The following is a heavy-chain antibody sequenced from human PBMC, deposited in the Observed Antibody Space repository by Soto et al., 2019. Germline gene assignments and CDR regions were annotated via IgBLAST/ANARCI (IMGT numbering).Heavy chain of an antibody. V-gene: IGHV3-23*01. CDR1: GFTFSNYA. D-gene: IGHD3-22*01. J-gene: IGHJ6*02. Sequence: GVSLRLSCAASGFTFSNYAMSWARQAPGKGLEWVSGLLRSGSTTYYADSVKGRFTISRDNSKNTLYLQMNSLRAEDTAVYYCAKDRNYYDGSGYYGYGMDVWGQGTTVTVSS. CDR3: AKDRNYYDGSGYYGYGMDV. CDR2: LLRSGSTT.